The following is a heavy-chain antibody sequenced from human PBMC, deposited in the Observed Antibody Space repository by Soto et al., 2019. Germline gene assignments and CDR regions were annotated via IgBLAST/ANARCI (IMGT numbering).Heavy chain of an antibody. CDR1: GFTFSSHA. CDR3: ARDLNWNFILNY. D-gene: IGHD1-7*01. Sequence: GGSLRLSCAASGFTFSSHAMHWVRQAPGKGLEWVAVISYDGSVRYFADSVKGRFTISRDNSENTLYLQMNSLTAEDTAMYYCARDLNWNFILNYWGQGTLVTVSS. J-gene: IGHJ4*02. CDR2: ISYDGSVR. V-gene: IGHV3-30*04.